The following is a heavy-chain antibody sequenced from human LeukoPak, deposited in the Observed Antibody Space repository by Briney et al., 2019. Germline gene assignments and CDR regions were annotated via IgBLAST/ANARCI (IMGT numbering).Heavy chain of an antibody. Sequence: PGGSLRPSCAASGFTFSSYAMHWVRQAPGKGLEWVAVISYDGSNKYYPDSVKGRFTISRDNSKNTLYLQMNSLRAEDTAVYYCARDKGNYYDSSGAVDYWGQGTLVTVSS. CDR2: ISYDGSNK. CDR3: ARDKGNYYDSSGAVDY. D-gene: IGHD3-22*01. CDR1: GFTFSSYA. J-gene: IGHJ4*02. V-gene: IGHV3-30*04.